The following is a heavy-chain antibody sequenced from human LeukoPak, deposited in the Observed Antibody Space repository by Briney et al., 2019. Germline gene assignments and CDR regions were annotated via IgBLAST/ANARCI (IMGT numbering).Heavy chain of an antibody. V-gene: IGHV4-61*02. D-gene: IGHD3-10*01. J-gene: IGHJ6*03. Sequence: PSQTLSLTCTVSGGSISSGSYYWSWIRQPAGKGLEWIGRIYTSGSTNYNPSLKSRVTISVDTSKNQFSLKLSSVTAADTAVYYCARTARVRGVTSYYYYYMDVWGKGTTVTISS. CDR3: ARTARVRGVTSYYYYYMDV. CDR1: GGSISSGSYY. CDR2: IYTSGST.